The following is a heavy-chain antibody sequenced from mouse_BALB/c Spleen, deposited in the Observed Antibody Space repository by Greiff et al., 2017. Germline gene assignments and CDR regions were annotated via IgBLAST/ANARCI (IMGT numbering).Heavy chain of an antibody. CDR3: ARHGIYDGYPHAMDY. CDR2: IWSDGST. D-gene: IGHD2-3*01. CDR1: GFSLTSYG. V-gene: IGHV2-6-2*01. Sequence: VQGVESGPDLVAPSQSLSITCTVSGFSLTSYGVHWVRQPPGKGLEWLVVIWSDGSTTYNSALKSRLSISKDNSKSQVFLKMNSLQTDDTAMYYCARHGIYDGYPHAMDYWGQGTSVTVSS. J-gene: IGHJ4*01.